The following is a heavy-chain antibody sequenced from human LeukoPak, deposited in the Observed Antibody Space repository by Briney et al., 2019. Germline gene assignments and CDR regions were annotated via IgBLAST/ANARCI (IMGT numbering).Heavy chain of an antibody. Sequence: GXSLRLSCAASGFTFSSYGMHWVRQAPGKGLEWVAFIRYDGDNKYYADSVKGRFTISRDNSKNTLYLQMNSLRAEDTAMYYCAKAIYYYYYMDVWGKGTTVTVSS. J-gene: IGHJ6*03. V-gene: IGHV3-30*02. CDR3: AKAIYYYYYMDV. CDR2: IRYDGDNK. CDR1: GFTFSSYG.